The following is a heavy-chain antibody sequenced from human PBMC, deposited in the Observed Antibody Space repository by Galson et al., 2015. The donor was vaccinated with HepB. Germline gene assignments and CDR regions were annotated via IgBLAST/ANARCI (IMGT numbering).Heavy chain of an antibody. CDR1: GGSISSYY. Sequence: SETLSLTCTVSGGSISSYYWSWIRQPPGKGLEWIGYIYYSGSTNYNPSLKSRVTISVDTSKNQFSLKLSSVTAADTAVYYCARDQVYRTGVVRTRANWFDPWGQGTLVTVSS. D-gene: IGHD3-3*01. CDR3: ARDQVYRTGVVRTRANWFDP. V-gene: IGHV4-59*01. J-gene: IGHJ5*02. CDR2: IYYSGST.